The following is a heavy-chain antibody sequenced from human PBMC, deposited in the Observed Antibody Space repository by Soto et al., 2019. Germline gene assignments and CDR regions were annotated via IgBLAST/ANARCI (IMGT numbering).Heavy chain of an antibody. D-gene: IGHD1-1*01. CDR2: INPSGGST. V-gene: IGHV1-46*01. Sequence: ASVKVSCKACGYSFTSYYMHWVRHAPGQGLEWMGIINPSGGSTSYAQKFQGRVTMTRDTSTSTVYMELSSVTAADTAVYYCASLLTQTGTTDYWGQGTLVTVSS. CDR3: ASLLTQTGTTDY. CDR1: GYSFTSYY. J-gene: IGHJ4*02.